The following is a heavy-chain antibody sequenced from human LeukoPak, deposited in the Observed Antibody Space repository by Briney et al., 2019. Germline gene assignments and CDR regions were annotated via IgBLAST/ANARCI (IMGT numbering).Heavy chain of an antibody. J-gene: IGHJ3*02. V-gene: IGHV3-30*04. CDR1: GFTVSSNS. Sequence: GGSLRLSCTVSGFTVSSNSMSWVRQAPGKGLEWVAVISYDGSNKYYADSVKGRFTISRDNSKNTLYLQMNSLRAEDTAVYYCARDWVDYGDYGGYDAFDIWGQGTMVTVSS. CDR2: ISYDGSNK. D-gene: IGHD4-17*01. CDR3: ARDWVDYGDYGGYDAFDI.